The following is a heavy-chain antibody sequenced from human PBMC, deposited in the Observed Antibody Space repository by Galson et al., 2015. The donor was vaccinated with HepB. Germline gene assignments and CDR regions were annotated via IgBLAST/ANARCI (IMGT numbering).Heavy chain of an antibody. V-gene: IGHV3-7*03. Sequence: SLRLSCAASGFTFSNYWMSWVRQAPGKGLEWVANIKQDGSEKYYVDSVKGRFTISRDNAKNSLYLQMTSLSAEDTAVYYCARVQVGATGGYYYYYGMDVWGQGTTVTVSS. J-gene: IGHJ6*02. CDR2: IKQDGSEK. CDR3: ARVQVGATGGYYYYYGMDV. CDR1: GFTFSNYW. D-gene: IGHD1-26*01.